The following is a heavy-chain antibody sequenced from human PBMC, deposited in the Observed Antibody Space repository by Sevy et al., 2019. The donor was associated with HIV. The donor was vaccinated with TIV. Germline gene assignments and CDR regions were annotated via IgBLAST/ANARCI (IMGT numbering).Heavy chain of an antibody. J-gene: IGHJ3*02. CDR3: ARDVRGTSDGYNFFPRWSSPSSASDI. D-gene: IGHD5-12*01. CDR2: IIPIFGTA. Sequence: ASVKVSCKASGGTFSIYAISWVRQAPGQGLEWMGGIIPIFGTANYAQKFQGRVTITADDSTSTAYMELSSLRSEDTAVYYCARDVRGTSDGYNFFPRWSSPSSASDIWGQGTMVTVSS. V-gene: IGHV1-69*13. CDR1: GGTFSIYA.